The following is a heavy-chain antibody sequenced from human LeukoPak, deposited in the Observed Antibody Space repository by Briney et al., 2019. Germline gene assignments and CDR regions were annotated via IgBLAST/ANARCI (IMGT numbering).Heavy chain of an antibody. J-gene: IGHJ4*02. CDR3: ARDLFVVGANFDY. D-gene: IGHD1-26*01. CDR2: INPNSGGT. Sequence: ASVKVSCKASGYTFTGYYMHWVRQGPGQGLEWMGWINPNSGGTNYAQKFQGRVTMTRDTSISTAYMELSRLRSDDTAVYYCARDLFVVGANFDYWGQGTLVTVSS. CDR1: GYTFTGYY. V-gene: IGHV1-2*02.